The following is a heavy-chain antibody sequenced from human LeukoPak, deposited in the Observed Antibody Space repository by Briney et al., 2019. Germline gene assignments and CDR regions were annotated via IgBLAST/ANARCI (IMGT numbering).Heavy chain of an antibody. CDR1: GYSFTGYW. CDR2: IYPGDSDT. CDR3: ARQYCSSTSCYGYFDY. D-gene: IGHD2-2*01. V-gene: IGHV5-51*01. J-gene: IGHJ4*02. Sequence: GESLKISCKGSGYSFTGYWIGWVRQMPGKGLEWMGIIYPGDSDTRYSPSFQGQVTISADKSISTAYLQWSSLKASDTAMYYCARQYCSSTSCYGYFDYWGQGTLVTVSS.